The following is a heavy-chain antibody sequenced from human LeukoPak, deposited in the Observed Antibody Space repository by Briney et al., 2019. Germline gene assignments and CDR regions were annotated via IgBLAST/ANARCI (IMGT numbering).Heavy chain of an antibody. CDR3: ARDVGYFGYWYERGMDV. Sequence: ASVKVSCKASGGTFSSYAISWVRQAPGQGPEWMGWISAYNGNTNYAQKLQGRVTMTTDTSTSTAYMELRSLRSDDTAVYYCARDVGYFGYWYERGMDVWGQGTTVTVSS. CDR1: GGTFSSYA. J-gene: IGHJ6*02. CDR2: ISAYNGNT. V-gene: IGHV1-18*01. D-gene: IGHD3-9*01.